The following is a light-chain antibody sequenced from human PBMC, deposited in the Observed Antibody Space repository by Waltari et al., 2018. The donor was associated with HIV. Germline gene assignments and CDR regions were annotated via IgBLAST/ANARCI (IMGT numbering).Light chain of an antibody. Sequence: QSALTQPASVSGSPGQSITISCAGTTSDVGAYNGVSWYQHYPGKAPKLIIYEVNKRPSGVSGRFSGSKSGSTASLTISGLQAEDEANYYCCSHGGLNTFWVFGGGTKLTVL. J-gene: IGLJ3*02. CDR2: EVN. CDR3: CSHGGLNTFWV. CDR1: TSDVGAYNG. V-gene: IGLV2-23*02.